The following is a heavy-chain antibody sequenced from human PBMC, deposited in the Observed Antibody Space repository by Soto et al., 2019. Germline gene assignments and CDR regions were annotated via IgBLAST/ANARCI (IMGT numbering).Heavy chain of an antibody. CDR2: ICSGGST. J-gene: IGHJ3*02. Sequence: GGSLRLSCAASGFTVSSNYMSWVRQAPGKGLEWVSVICSGGSTYYADSVKGRFTISRDNSKNTLYLQMNSLRAEDTAVYYCARCLYSSSWGAFDIWGQGTMVTVSS. CDR1: GFTVSSNY. D-gene: IGHD6-13*01. V-gene: IGHV3-53*01. CDR3: ARCLYSSSWGAFDI.